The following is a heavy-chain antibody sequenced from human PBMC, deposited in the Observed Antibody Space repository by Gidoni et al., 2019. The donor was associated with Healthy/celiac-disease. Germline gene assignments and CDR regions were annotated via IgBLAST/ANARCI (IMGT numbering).Heavy chain of an antibody. J-gene: IGHJ6*02. CDR1: GYSFTSYW. Sequence: EVQLVQSGAEVKKPGESLKISCKGSGYSFTSYWIGWVRQMPGKGLEWMGIIYPGDSDTRYSPSFQGQVTISADKSISTAYLQWSSLKASDTAMYYCARLGCSGGSCYPFRDYYYGMDVWGQGTTVTVSS. CDR2: IYPGDSDT. V-gene: IGHV5-51*01. CDR3: ARLGCSGGSCYPFRDYYYGMDV. D-gene: IGHD2-15*01.